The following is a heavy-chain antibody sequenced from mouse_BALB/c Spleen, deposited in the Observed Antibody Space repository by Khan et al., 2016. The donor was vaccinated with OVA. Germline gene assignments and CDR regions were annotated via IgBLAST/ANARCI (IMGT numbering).Heavy chain of an antibody. CDR1: GFTFSSFG. D-gene: IGHD2-3*01. V-gene: IGHV5-17*02. CDR3: ARGYWAY. Sequence: EVELVESGGGLVQPGGSRKLSCAASGFTFSSFGMHWVRQAPEKGLEWVAYISSGSSTIYYADTVKGRFTISRDNPKNTLFLQMTSLRSEDTAMYYSARGYWAYWGQGTLVTVSA. J-gene: IGHJ3*01. CDR2: ISSGSSTI.